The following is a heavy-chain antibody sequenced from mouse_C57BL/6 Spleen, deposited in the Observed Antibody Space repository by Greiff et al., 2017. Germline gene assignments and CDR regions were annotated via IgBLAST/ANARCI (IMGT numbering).Heavy chain of an antibody. V-gene: IGHV1-50*01. CDR3: ARVDYCNYVFAY. CDR1: GYTFTSYW. CDR2: IDPSDSYT. Sequence: QVQLQQPGAELVKPGASVKLSCKASGYTFTSYWMQWVKQRPGQGLEWIGEIDPSDSYTNYNQKFKGKATLTVDTSSSTAYMQLRSLTSEDSAVYYCARVDYCNYVFAYWGQGTLVTVSA. J-gene: IGHJ3*01. D-gene: IGHD2-1*01.